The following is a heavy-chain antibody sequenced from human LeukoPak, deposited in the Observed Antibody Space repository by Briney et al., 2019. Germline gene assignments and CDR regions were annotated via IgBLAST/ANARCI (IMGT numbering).Heavy chain of an antibody. D-gene: IGHD6-25*01. V-gene: IGHV4-38-2*01. J-gene: IGHJ4*02. CDR1: GYSISSGYY. CDR3: ARRVAAFDY. Sequence: SETLSLTCAVSGYSISSGYYWGWIRQPPGKGLEWIGSIYHSGSTYYNPSLKSRVTISVDTSKNQFSLKLSSVTAADTAVYYCARRVAAFDYWGQGTLVTVSS. CDR2: IYHSGST.